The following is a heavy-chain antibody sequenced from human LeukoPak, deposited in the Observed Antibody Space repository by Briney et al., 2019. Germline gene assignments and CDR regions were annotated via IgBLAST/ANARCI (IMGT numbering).Heavy chain of an antibody. CDR3: ARAIYGSSGV. D-gene: IGHD3-22*01. J-gene: IGHJ3*01. CDR1: GFTFSNYW. CDR2: INQDGSEK. Sequence: PGGSLRLSCTGSGFTFSNYWMTWVRQAPGKGLEWVANINQDGSEKYYVDSVKGRFTISRDNAKNSFYLQMNSLRAEDTALYYCARAIYGSSGVWGQGTMVTVSS. V-gene: IGHV3-7*03.